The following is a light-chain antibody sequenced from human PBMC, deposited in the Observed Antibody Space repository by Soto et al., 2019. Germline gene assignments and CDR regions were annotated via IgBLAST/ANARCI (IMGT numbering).Light chain of an antibody. CDR2: AAS. J-gene: IGKJ1*01. V-gene: IGKV1-39*01. Sequence: DIQMTQSPSSLSASVGDSVTITCRASQNIKTYLNWYQQKPGKAPNLLIYAASSLHSGVPSRFSGSGSGTDFTLTISSLQPEDFATYYCQQSFSSPPGTFGQGTKVDIK. CDR3: QQSFSSPPGT. CDR1: QNIKTY.